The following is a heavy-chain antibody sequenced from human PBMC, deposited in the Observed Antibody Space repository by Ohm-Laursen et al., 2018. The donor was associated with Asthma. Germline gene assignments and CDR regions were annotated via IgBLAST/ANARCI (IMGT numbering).Heavy chain of an antibody. CDR2: IVVGSGIT. CDR3: AADLSGYDRFDY. Sequence: GASVKVSCKASGFTSTSPVVHWVRQARGQRLEGIGWIVVGSGITKRAQGFQERVTITRDTSTATAYMELSSLRSDDTAVYYCAADLSGYDRFDYWGQGTLVSVSS. J-gene: IGHJ4*02. D-gene: IGHD5-12*01. CDR1: GFTSTSPV. V-gene: IGHV1-58*01.